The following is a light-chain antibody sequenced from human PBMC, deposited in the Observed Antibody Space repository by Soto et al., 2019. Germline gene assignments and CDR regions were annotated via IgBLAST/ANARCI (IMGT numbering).Light chain of an antibody. CDR1: QSISYW. Sequence: DIQMTQSPSTLSASVGDRVTITCRASQSISYWLAWYQQKPGKAPNFLIYKASSLESGVTSRFSGSGSGTEFTLTISSLQPDDFASYYCQQYNNYWTCGQGTKVEIK. V-gene: IGKV1-5*03. CDR2: KAS. J-gene: IGKJ1*01. CDR3: QQYNNYWT.